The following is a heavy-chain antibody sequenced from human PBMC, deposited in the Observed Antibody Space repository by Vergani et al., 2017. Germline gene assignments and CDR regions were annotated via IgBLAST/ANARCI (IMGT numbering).Heavy chain of an antibody. CDR2: IGVDGDR. CDR1: GFTFSSND. Sequence: VESGGGLVQLGGSLRLSCTVSGFTFSSNDFHWVRQTAGKGLEWVSSIGVDGDRYYSDSVKGRFTISRDNGQSYLYLDMDNLRVEDTAVYFCAKEFCGTGNCYGWNHLEVWGEGTSVTVSS. D-gene: IGHD1-1*01. V-gene: IGHV3-13*01. J-gene: IGHJ6*04. CDR3: AKEFCGTGNCYGWNHLEV.